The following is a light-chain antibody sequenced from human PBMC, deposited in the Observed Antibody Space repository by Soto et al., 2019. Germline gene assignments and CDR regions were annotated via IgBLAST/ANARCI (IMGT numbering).Light chain of an antibody. Sequence: IVLTPSPGTVSLSPGQRATLSSISSQSVTNSFLAWYQQKPGQAPRLLIYGASRRATGIPDRFTGSGSGTDFTLTISRLEPEDFAVYYCQQYVSSPWAFGQGTKVDI. V-gene: IGKV3-20*01. J-gene: IGKJ1*01. CDR1: QSVTNSF. CDR2: GAS. CDR3: QQYVSSPWA.